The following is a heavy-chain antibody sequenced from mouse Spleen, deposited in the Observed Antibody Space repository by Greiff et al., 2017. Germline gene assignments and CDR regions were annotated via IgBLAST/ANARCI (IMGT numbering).Heavy chain of an antibody. D-gene: IGHD5-1*01. CDR1: GFTFSDYY. Sequence: EVMLVESEGGLVQPGSSMKLSCTASGFTFSDYYMAWVRQVPEKGLEWVANINYDGSSTYYLDSLKSRFIISRDNAKNILYLQMSSLKSEDTATYYCAREVPGRGYAMDYWGQGTSVTVSS. V-gene: IGHV5-16*01. CDR2: INYDGSST. CDR3: AREVPGRGYAMDY. J-gene: IGHJ4*01.